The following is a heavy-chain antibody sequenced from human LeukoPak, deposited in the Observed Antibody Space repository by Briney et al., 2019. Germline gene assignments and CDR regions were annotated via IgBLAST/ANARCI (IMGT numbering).Heavy chain of an antibody. Sequence: GGSLRLSCVVSGFPISTYTTTWVRQTPEKGLEWVSSITFSGGTTYYADSVRGQFTISIDDSENTLYLQMTSLRVEDTAVYYCARAQGTTNGLLDNWGQGVLVTVSS. J-gene: IGHJ4*02. D-gene: IGHD5-24*01. CDR2: ITFSGGTT. V-gene: IGHV3-23*01. CDR1: GFPISTYT. CDR3: ARAQGTTNGLLDN.